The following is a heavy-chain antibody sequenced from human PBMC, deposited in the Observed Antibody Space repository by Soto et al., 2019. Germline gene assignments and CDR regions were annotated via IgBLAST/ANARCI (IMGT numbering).Heavy chain of an antibody. V-gene: IGHV5-51*01. J-gene: IGHJ5*01. CDR1: EYSFPTYW. D-gene: IGHD5-12*01. Sequence: GESLKIYCKGSEYSFPTYWIGWVRQMPGKGLEWMGIIYPGDSDNNYIPTFQGQVTISVDRSISTAYLQWSSLKASDTAIYFCARQKGGYDYDSWGQGTLVTVSS. CDR3: ARQKGGYDYDS. CDR2: IYPGDSDN.